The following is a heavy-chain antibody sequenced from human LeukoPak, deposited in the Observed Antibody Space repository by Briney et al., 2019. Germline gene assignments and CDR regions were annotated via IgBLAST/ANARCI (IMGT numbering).Heavy chain of an antibody. V-gene: IGHV4-38-2*02. D-gene: IGHD2-21*02. CDR1: GYSISSGYY. CDR3: ARDHNVVTAIVPFNH. Sequence: SETLSLTCTVSGYSISSGYYWGWIRQPPGKGLEWIGSIYHSGSTYYNPSLKSRVTISVDTSKNQFSLKLSSVTAADTAVYYCARDHNVVTAIVPFNHWGQGTLVTVSS. CDR2: IYHSGST. J-gene: IGHJ5*02.